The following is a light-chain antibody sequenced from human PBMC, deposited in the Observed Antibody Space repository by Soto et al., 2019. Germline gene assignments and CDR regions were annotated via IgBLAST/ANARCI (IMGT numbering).Light chain of an antibody. CDR1: QSVTSKF. Sequence: EIVLTQSPRTLSLSAGDRVTLSCRASQSVTSKFFAWYQQKPGQAPRLLIYDVSTRVTGVPDRFSGSGSGTAFTLTISRLEPEDFAVYYCQQYGISPPFPFGPGTKVDIK. V-gene: IGKV3-20*01. CDR3: QQYGISPPFP. J-gene: IGKJ3*01. CDR2: DVS.